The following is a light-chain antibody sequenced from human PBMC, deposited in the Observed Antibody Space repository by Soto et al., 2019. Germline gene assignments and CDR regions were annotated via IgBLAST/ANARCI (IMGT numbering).Light chain of an antibody. CDR3: SSYAGSSTFVV. V-gene: IGLV2-23*02. J-gene: IGLJ3*02. Sequence: QAVVTQPASVSGSPGQSITISCTGTSSDIGSYNLVSWYQQHPGKAPKLMIYEASKRPSGVSNRFSGSKSGNTASLTISGLRAEDEADYFCSSYAGSSTFVVFGGGTKLTVL. CDR1: SSDIGSYNL. CDR2: EAS.